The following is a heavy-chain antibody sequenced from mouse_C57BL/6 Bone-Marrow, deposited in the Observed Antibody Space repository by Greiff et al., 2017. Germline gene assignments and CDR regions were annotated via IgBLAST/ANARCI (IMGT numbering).Heavy chain of an antibody. CDR2: IDPSDSYT. J-gene: IGHJ2*01. V-gene: IGHV1-59*01. CDR3: AISGTVNFDY. CDR1: GYTFTSYW. D-gene: IGHD4-1*01. Sequence: QVQLQQPGAELVRPGTSVKLSCKASGYTFTSYWMHWVKQRPGQGLEWIGVIDPSDSYTNYNQKFKGKDTLTVDTSSSTAYMQLSSLTSEDSAVYYCAISGTVNFDYWGQGTTLTVSS.